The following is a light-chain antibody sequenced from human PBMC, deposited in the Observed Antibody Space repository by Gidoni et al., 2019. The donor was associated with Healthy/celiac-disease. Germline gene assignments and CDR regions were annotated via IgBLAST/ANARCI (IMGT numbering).Light chain of an antibody. V-gene: IGLV1-40*01. CDR1: SSNIGAGYD. Sequence: QSVLTQPPSVSGAPGQRVTISCTGSSSNIGAGYDVHWYQQLPGTAPKLLIYGTSNRPSGVPVRFSGSKSGTSASLAITGLQAEDEADYYCQSYDSSLSGSWVFGGGTKLTVL. J-gene: IGLJ3*02. CDR2: GTS. CDR3: QSYDSSLSGSWV.